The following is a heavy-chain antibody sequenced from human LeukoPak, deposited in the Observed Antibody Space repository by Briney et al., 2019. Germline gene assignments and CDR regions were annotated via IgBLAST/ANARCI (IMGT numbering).Heavy chain of an antibody. J-gene: IGHJ4*02. CDR2: ILGSGGST. CDR1: GFIFRSYS. V-gene: IGHV3-23*01. CDR3: AKWGDNDVLTGYYVPDY. Sequence: GGPLRLSCAASGFIFRSYSVHWVRQAPGKRLEWVSAILGSGGSTYYADSVKGRFTVSRDNSKSTLYLQMNSLRAEDTALYYCAKWGDNDVLTGYYVPDYWGQGTLVTVSS. D-gene: IGHD3-9*01.